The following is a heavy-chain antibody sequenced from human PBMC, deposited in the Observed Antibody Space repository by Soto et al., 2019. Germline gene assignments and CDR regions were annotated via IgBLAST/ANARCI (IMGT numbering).Heavy chain of an antibody. D-gene: IGHD4-4*01. CDR3: AKALLTVTTEFYY. CDR1: GITFSSYA. J-gene: IGHJ4*02. CDR2: ISCSGGRT. Sequence: PRGSPSLSCVVSGITFSSYAMSWVRQAAVKGLSWVSAISCSGGRTYYADYVKCRFTISRDNSKIKLYLQMNSLRAEDTAVYYGAKALLTVTTEFYYWGQGTPVTVSS. V-gene: IGHV3-23*01.